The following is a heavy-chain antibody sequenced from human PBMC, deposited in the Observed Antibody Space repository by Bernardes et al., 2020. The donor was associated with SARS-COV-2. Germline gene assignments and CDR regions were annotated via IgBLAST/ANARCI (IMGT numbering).Heavy chain of an antibody. Sequence: GGSLRLSCAASGFTFSSYWMSWVRQAPGKGLEWVANIKQDGSEKYYVDSVKGRFTISRDNAKNSLYLQMNSLRAEDTAVYYCVRDTRNQFDYYGLDVWGQGTTVTVSS. CDR3: VRDTRNQFDYYGLDV. CDR2: IKQDGSEK. CDR1: GFTFSSYW. D-gene: IGHD1-1*01. J-gene: IGHJ6*02. V-gene: IGHV3-7*04.